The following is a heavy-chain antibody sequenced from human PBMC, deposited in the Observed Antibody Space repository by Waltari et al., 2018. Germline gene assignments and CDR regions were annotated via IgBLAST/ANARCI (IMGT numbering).Heavy chain of an antibody. CDR2: IIPIFGTA. CDR3: ARDSEYYDFWSAPEP. V-gene: IGHV1-69*08. D-gene: IGHD3-3*01. Sequence: QVQLVQSGAEVKKPGSSVKVTCKASGSTFSSSDTSWVRQAPGQGLEWMGRIIPIFGTANYAQKFQGRVTITADKSTSTAYMELSSLRSEDTAVYYCARDSEYYDFWSAPEPWGQGTLVTVSS. CDR1: GSTFSSSD. J-gene: IGHJ5*02.